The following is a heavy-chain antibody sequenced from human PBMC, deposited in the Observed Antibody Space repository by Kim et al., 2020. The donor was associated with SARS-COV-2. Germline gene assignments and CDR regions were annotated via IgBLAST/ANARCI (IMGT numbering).Heavy chain of an antibody. CDR3: TAAWGGGWELHFQH. CDR2: FDPEHAKK. D-gene: IGHD1-26*01. J-gene: IGHJ1*01. V-gene: IGHV1-24*01. Sequence: ASVKVSCKVSGYTLSELFIHWVRQAPGKGLEWMGGFDPEHAKKIYAQNFQGRVTMTEDKSTDTAYMELSSLRSEDTAIYYCTAAWGGGWELHFQHWGQGTLVSVSS. CDR1: GYTLSELF.